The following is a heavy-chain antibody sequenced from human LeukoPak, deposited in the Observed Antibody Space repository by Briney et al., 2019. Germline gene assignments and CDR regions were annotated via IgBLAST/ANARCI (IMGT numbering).Heavy chain of an antibody. J-gene: IGHJ3*02. CDR3: ARLSQQTFDI. V-gene: IGHV1-46*01. Sequence: ASVKVSCKASGYTFTTYYMHWVRQAPGQGLEWMGIIDPSGGSTSYAQKFQGRVTMTRHTSTSTVYMELSSLRSDDTAVYYCARLSQQTFDIWGQGTLVTVSS. CDR1: GYTFTTYY. CDR2: IDPSGGST.